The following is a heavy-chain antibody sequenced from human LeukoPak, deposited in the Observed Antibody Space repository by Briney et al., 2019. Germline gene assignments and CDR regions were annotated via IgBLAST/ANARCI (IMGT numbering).Heavy chain of an antibody. D-gene: IGHD4-17*01. J-gene: IGHJ4*02. CDR1: GFTFSSYA. CDR2: ISGSGGST. V-gene: IGHV3-23*01. Sequence: PGGSLRLSCAASGFTFSSYAMSWVRQAPGKGLEWVSAISGSGGSTYYADSVKGRFTISRDNSKNTLYLQMGSLRVEDMAVYYCARDLPVAWGTTVTTELAYWGQGTLVTVSS. CDR3: ARDLPVAWGTTVTTELAY.